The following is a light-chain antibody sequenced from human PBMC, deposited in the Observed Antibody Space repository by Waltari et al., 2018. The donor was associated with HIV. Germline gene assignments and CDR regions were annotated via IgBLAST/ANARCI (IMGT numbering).Light chain of an antibody. CDR1: QSVTTNF. CDR2: GGS. Sequence: ESVLTQSPGTLSLSPGDTATLSCRATQSVTTNFLAWYQQKPGQAPRLLIYGGSNRAPGIPDRFSGSGSGTDFTLTISRLEPEDFAVYYCHQYSSSYQTFGQGTKVEI. CDR3: HQYSSSYQT. J-gene: IGKJ1*01. V-gene: IGKV3-20*01.